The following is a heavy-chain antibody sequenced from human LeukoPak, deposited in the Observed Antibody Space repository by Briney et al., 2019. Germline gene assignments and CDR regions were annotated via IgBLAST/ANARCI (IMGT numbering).Heavy chain of an antibody. CDR2: ISSSSSTI. Sequence: GGSLRLSCAASGFTFSSYSMNWVRQAPGKGLEWVSYISSSSSTIYYADSVKGRFTISRDNAKNSLYLQMNSLRAEDTAVYYCAREDIVVVPAALLGHYYGMDVWGQGTTVTVSS. D-gene: IGHD2-2*01. V-gene: IGHV3-48*04. CDR3: AREDIVVVPAALLGHYYGMDV. CDR1: GFTFSSYS. J-gene: IGHJ6*02.